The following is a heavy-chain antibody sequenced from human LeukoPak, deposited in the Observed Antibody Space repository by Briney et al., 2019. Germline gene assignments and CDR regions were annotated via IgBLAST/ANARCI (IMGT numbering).Heavy chain of an antibody. V-gene: IGHV4-59*08. J-gene: IGHJ6*03. D-gene: IGHD2-2*01. Sequence: SETLSLTCTVSGGSISSYYWSWIRQPPGKGLEWIGYIYYSGSTNYNPSLKSRVTISVDTSKNQFSLKLSSVTAADTAVYYCARVRGSGFCSGSSCAKDPGYYYYMDVWGKGTTVTVSS. CDR2: IYYSGST. CDR3: ARVRGSGFCSGSSCAKDPGYYYYMDV. CDR1: GGSISSYY.